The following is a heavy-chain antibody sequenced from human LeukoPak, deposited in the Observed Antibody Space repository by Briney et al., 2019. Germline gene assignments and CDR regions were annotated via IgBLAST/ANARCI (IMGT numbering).Heavy chain of an antibody. CDR1: GCTFSSYW. CDR2: IGTAGDT. Sequence: GGSLRLSCAASGCTFSSYWMHWVRQATGKGLEWVSAIGTAGDTYYPGSVKGRFTISRENAKNSLYLQMNSLSAADTAVYYCARAGAANAFDIWGQGTMVTVSS. J-gene: IGHJ3*02. V-gene: IGHV3-13*01. CDR3: ARAGAANAFDI. D-gene: IGHD2-15*01.